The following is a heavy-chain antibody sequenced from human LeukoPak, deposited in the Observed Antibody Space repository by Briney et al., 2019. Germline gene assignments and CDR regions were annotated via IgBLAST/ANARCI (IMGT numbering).Heavy chain of an antibody. CDR3: ARVARDYDILTGFYYYYGMDV. J-gene: IGHJ6*02. D-gene: IGHD3-9*01. V-gene: IGHV4-30-4*01. Sequence: SETLSLTCTVSGGSISSGDYYWSWIRQPPGKGLEWIGYIYYSGSTYYNPSLKSRVTISVDTSKNQFSLKLSSVTAADTAVYYCARVARDYDILTGFYYYYGMDVRGQGTTVTVSS. CDR1: GGSISSGDYY. CDR2: IYYSGST.